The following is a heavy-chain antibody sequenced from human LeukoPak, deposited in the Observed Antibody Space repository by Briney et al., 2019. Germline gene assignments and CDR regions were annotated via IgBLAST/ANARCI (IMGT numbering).Heavy chain of an antibody. D-gene: IGHD6-19*01. V-gene: IGHV4-59*01. Sequence: PSETLSRTCTVSGGSISSYYWSWIRQPPGKGLEWIGYIYYSGSTNYNPSLKSRVTISVDTSKNQFSLKLSSVTAADTAVYYCARVDRSSGWYRGGWFDPWGQGTLVTVSS. J-gene: IGHJ5*02. CDR1: GGSISSYY. CDR3: ARVDRSSGWYRGGWFDP. CDR2: IYYSGST.